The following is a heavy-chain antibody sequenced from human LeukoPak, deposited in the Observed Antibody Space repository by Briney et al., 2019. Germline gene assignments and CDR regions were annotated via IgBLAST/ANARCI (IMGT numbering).Heavy chain of an antibody. CDR2: IWYDGSNK. CDR1: GFTFSSYG. Sequence: PGRSLRLPCAASGFTFSSYGMHWVRQAPGKGLEWVAVIWYDGSNKYYADSVKGRFTISRDNSKNTLYLQMNSLRAEDTAVYYCAKGDYDYGGFDPWGQGTLVTVSS. D-gene: IGHD3-3*01. CDR3: AKGDYDYGGFDP. V-gene: IGHV3-33*06. J-gene: IGHJ5*02.